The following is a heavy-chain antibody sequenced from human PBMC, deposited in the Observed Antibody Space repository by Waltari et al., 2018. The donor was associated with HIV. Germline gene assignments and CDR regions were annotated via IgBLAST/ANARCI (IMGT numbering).Heavy chain of an antibody. J-gene: IGHJ4*02. V-gene: IGHV3-23*01. D-gene: IGHD2-2*01. Sequence: EVQLLESGGGLVQPGGSLRLSCAASGFTFSNYAMSWVRQAPGKGLEWVSGISGSGGSTYNADSVKGRCTISRDNSKNTLYLQMNSLRDEDTAVYYCAKGDFRGSYQLTYFDYWGQGTLVTVSS. CDR1: GFTFSNYA. CDR2: ISGSGGST. CDR3: AKGDFRGSYQLTYFDY.